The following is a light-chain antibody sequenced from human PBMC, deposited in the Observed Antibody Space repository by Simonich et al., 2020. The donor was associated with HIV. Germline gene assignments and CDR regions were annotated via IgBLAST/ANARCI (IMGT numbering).Light chain of an antibody. J-gene: IGKJ4*01. V-gene: IGKV3-11*01. CDR1: QSVNSY. CDR2: DAS. CDR3: QQRSNWPLT. Sequence: EIVLTQSPATLSLSPGERASLSCRASQSVNSYLAWYQQKPGQAPRLRIYDASKRATGTPASFSGSGSGTDFTLTISSLEPEDFAVYYCQQRSNWPLTFGGGTKVEIK.